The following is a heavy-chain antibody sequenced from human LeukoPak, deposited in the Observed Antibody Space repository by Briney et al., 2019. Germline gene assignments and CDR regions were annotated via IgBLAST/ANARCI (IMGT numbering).Heavy chain of an antibody. CDR1: GGSISSSSYY. V-gene: IGHV4-39*07. J-gene: IGHJ6*03. Sequence: SSETLSLTCTVSGGSISSSSYYWGWIRQPPGKGLEWIGSIYYSGSTYYNPSLKSRVTISVDTSKNQFSLELSSVTAADTAVYYCASGIAAAGLYYYYMDVWGKGTTVTVSS. D-gene: IGHD6-13*01. CDR2: IYYSGST. CDR3: ASGIAAAGLYYYYMDV.